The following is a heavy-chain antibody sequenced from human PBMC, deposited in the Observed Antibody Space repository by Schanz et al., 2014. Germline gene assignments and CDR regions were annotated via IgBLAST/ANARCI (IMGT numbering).Heavy chain of an antibody. CDR2: IYMDGSGR. J-gene: IGHJ3*02. CDR1: GFTFSRYW. Sequence: EVLLLESGGRVERPGGSLRLSCAASGFTFSRYWMQWVRQAPGKGLVWVSRIYMDGSGRDYGDSVKGRFTISRDNAKNSLYLQMNSLRAEDTAVYYCAGAVATIRADSFDIWGQGTMVDVSS. CDR3: AGAVATIRADSFDI. D-gene: IGHD5-12*01. V-gene: IGHV3-74*02.